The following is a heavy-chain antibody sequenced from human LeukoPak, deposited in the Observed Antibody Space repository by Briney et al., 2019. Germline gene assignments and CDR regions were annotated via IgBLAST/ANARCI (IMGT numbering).Heavy chain of an antibody. J-gene: IGHJ4*02. CDR3: ARHQDCSTTSYSFDY. V-gene: IGHV4-39*01. CDR1: GGSISSNSYY. Sequence: PSETLSLTCTVSGGSISSNSYYWGWIRQPPGKGLEWIGTIYYSGSTYYNPSLKSRVTISVDTSKNQFSLKLSSVTAADTAVYYCARHQDCSTTSYSFDYWGQGTLVTVSS. D-gene: IGHD2-2*01. CDR2: IYYSGST.